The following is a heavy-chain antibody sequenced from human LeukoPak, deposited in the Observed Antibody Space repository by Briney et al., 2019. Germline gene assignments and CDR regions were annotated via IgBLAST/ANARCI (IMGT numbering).Heavy chain of an antibody. CDR2: INPNSGGT. J-gene: IGHJ4*02. CDR3: ARVTYYSSGSPPDY. Sequence: AASVKVSCKASGYTFTGYYMHWVRQAPGQGLEWMGWINPNSGGTNYAQKFQGRVTMTRDTSISTAYMELSGLRSDDTAVYYCARVTYYSSGSPPDYWGQGTLVTVSS. V-gene: IGHV1-2*02. CDR1: GYTFTGYY. D-gene: IGHD3-10*01.